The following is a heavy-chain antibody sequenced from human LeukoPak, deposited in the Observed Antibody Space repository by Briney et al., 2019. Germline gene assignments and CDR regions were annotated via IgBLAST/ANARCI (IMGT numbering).Heavy chain of an antibody. CDR3: VRDRVGPDY. J-gene: IGHJ4*02. V-gene: IGHV3-74*03. CDR2: ITDDGTT. Sequence: GGSLRLSCAASGFTFSSAWMHWVRQGPGTGLVWVSRITDDGTTTYADSVKGRFTISRDNAENTLYLQMNSLRAEDTAVYYCVRDRVGPDYWGQGTLVTVSS. CDR1: GFTFSSAW. D-gene: IGHD1-26*01.